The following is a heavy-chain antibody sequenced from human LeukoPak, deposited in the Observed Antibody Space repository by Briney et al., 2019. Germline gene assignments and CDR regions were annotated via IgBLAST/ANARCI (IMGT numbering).Heavy chain of an antibody. Sequence: GGSLRLSCAASGFTFSSYGMYWVRQAPGKGLEWVAFIRYDGSNKYYADSVKGRFTISRDNANNSLHLQMNSLRAEDTAVYYCARDKSGSYDRYMDVWGTGTTVTVSS. J-gene: IGHJ6*03. D-gene: IGHD1-26*01. V-gene: IGHV3-30*02. CDR3: ARDKSGSYDRYMDV. CDR2: IRYDGSNK. CDR1: GFTFSSYG.